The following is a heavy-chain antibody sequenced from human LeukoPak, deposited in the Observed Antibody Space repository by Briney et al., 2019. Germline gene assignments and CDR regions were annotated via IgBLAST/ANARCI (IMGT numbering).Heavy chain of an antibody. J-gene: IGHJ5*02. V-gene: IGHV1-2*02. CDR1: GYTFTGYY. CDR2: INPNSGGT. D-gene: IGHD3-3*01. CDR3: ARASVFSDSNWSDP. Sequence: ASVKVSCKASGYTFTGYYMHWVRQAPGQGLEWMGWINPNSGGTNYAQKFQGRVTMTRDTSISTAYMELSRLRSDDTAVYYCARASVFSDSNWSDPWGKGPLFTVSS.